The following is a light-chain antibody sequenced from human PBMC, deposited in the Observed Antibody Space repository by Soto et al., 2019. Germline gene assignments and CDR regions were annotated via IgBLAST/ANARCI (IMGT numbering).Light chain of an antibody. CDR3: QTWGTGIVV. CDR1: SGHSSYA. CDR2: LNSDGSH. V-gene: IGLV4-69*01. Sequence: QPVLTQSPSASASLGASVKLTCTLSSGHSSYAIAWHQQQQEKGPRYLMKLNSDGSHSKGDGIPDRFSGSSSGAERYLTISSLQSEDEADYYCQTWGTGIVVFGGGTKVTVL. J-gene: IGLJ2*01.